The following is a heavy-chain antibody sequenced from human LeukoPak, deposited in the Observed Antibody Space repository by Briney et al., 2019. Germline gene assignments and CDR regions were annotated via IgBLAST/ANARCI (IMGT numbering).Heavy chain of an antibody. CDR3: AKDPYYYDSSGYYASDYFDY. CDR1: GFTFSSYA. CDR2: ISGSGGST. D-gene: IGHD3-22*01. V-gene: IGHV3-23*01. J-gene: IGHJ4*02. Sequence: GGSLRLFCAASGFTFSSYAMSWVRQAPGKGLEWVSAISGSGGSTYYADSVKGRFTISRDNSKNTLYLQMNSLRAEDTAVYYCAKDPYYYDSSGYYASDYFDYWGQGTLVTVSS.